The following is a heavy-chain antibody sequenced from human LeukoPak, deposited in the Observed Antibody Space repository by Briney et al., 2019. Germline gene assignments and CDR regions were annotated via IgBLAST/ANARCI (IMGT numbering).Heavy chain of an antibody. CDR1: GGSFSGYY. CDR3: AREGGAAAGYYYYYYYMDV. CDR2: IYYSGNT. V-gene: IGHV4-59*12. D-gene: IGHD6-13*01. J-gene: IGHJ6*03. Sequence: PSETLSLTCAVYGGSFSGYYWSWIRQPPGKGLEWLGYIYYSGNTDYNPSLKSRVAISVDTSKNQFSLKLSSVTAADTAVYYCAREGGAAAGYYYYYYYMDVWGKGTTVTVSS.